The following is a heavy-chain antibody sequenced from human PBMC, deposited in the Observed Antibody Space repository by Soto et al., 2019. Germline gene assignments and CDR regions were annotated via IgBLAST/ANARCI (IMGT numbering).Heavy chain of an antibody. CDR2: IYYNGDT. Sequence: SETLSLTCAVSGGSISSSIYYWGWIRHPPGKGLEWIGSIYYNGDTYYNPSLKSRVTISVDTSKIQFSLKLSSVTAADTAVYYCARHYYGSGSYWNFDYWGQGTLVTVSS. J-gene: IGHJ4*02. CDR1: GGSISSSIYY. D-gene: IGHD3-10*01. V-gene: IGHV4-39*01. CDR3: ARHYYGSGSYWNFDY.